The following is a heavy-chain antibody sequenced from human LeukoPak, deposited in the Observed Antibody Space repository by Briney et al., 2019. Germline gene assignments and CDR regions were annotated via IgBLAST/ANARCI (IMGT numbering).Heavy chain of an antibody. D-gene: IGHD3-22*01. CDR2: ISYDGSNK. V-gene: IGHV3-30-3*01. Sequence: GGSLRLSCAASGFTFSSYAMHWVRQAPGKGLEWVAVISYDGSNKYYADSVKGRFTISRDNSKNTLYLQMNSLRAEDTAVYYCARDLQAPTSGYSYYGMDVWGQGTTVTVSS. J-gene: IGHJ6*02. CDR3: ARDLQAPTSGYSYYGMDV. CDR1: GFTFSSYA.